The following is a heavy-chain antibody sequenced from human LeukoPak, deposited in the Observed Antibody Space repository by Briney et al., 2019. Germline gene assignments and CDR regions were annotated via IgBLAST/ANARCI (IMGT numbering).Heavy chain of an antibody. CDR1: GGTFSSYA. J-gene: IGHJ4*02. Sequence: GASVKVSCKASGGTFSSYAISWVRQAPGQGLEWMGRIIPILGIANYAQKFQGRVTITADEPTRTAYMELTYVRSDDTAVYYCTIIPNVILFTHYFEYWGQGTLVTVSS. CDR3: TIIPNVILFTHYFEY. D-gene: IGHD2-21*01. V-gene: IGHV1-69*04. CDR2: IIPILGIA.